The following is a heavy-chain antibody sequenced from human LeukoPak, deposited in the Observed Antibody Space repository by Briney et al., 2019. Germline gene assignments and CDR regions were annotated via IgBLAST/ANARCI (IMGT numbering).Heavy chain of an antibody. D-gene: IGHD3-22*01. Sequence: PGGSLRLSCAASGFTFSSYAMSWVRQAPGKGLEWVSAISGSGGSTYYADSVKGRFTISRDNSKNTLYLQMNSLRAEDTAVYYCARDQPTGSSGYYYLYYYGMDVWGQGTTVTVSS. J-gene: IGHJ6*02. CDR3: ARDQPTGSSGYYYLYYYGMDV. V-gene: IGHV3-23*01. CDR2: ISGSGGST. CDR1: GFTFSSYA.